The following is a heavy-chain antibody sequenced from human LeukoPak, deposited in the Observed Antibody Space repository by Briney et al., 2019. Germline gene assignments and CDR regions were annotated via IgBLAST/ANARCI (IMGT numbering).Heavy chain of an antibody. D-gene: IGHD6-13*01. Sequence: GGSLRLSCAASGFTFDDYAMHWVRQAPGKGLEWVSGISWNSGSIGYADSVKGRFTISRDNAKNSLYLQINSPRAEDMALYYSAKDIGSSWYGNFFDYWGQGTLVTVSS. CDR1: GFTFDDYA. V-gene: IGHV3-9*03. CDR2: ISWNSGSI. J-gene: IGHJ4*02. CDR3: AKDIGSSWYGNFFDY.